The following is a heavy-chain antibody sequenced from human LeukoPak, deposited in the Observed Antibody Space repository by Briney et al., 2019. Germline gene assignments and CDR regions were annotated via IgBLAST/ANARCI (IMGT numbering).Heavy chain of an antibody. D-gene: IGHD2-2*01. J-gene: IGHJ4*02. CDR3: ARDGWPGQLLSVVYFDY. CDR1: GYTFTSYA. V-gene: IGHV1-3*01. CDR2: INAGNGNT. Sequence: ASVKVSCKASGYTFTSYAMHWVRQAPGQRLEWVGWINAGNGNTKYSQKFQGRVTITRDTSASTAYMEPSSLRSEDTAVYYCARDGWPGQLLSVVYFDYWGQGTLVTVSS.